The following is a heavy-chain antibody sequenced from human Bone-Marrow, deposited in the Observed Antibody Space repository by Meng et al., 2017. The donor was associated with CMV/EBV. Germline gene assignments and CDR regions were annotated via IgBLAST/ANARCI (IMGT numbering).Heavy chain of an antibody. Sequence: GESLKISCAASGFTFSNYGMHWVRQAPGKGLEWVAFLRYDGSNKYYADSVKGRFTTSRDNSKNTLYLQMNSLRAEDTALYYCAKGSTSWLSDAFDIWGQGTRVTGSS. D-gene: IGHD2-2*01. CDR2: LRYDGSNK. V-gene: IGHV3-30*02. J-gene: IGHJ3*02. CDR1: GFTFSNYG. CDR3: AKGSTSWLSDAFDI.